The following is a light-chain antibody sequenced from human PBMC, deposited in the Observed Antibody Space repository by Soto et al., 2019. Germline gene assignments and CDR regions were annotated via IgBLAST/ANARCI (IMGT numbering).Light chain of an antibody. V-gene: IGKV3-15*01. CDR3: HQYNEWPPWT. CDR2: VAT. Sequence: EVVMTQSPATLSLSPGEQASLSCRASQSVGTNLAWYQQKPGQAHRLLIYVATTRATDIPARFSGSGSATEFTLTISSLQSEDFAVYYCHQYNEWPPWTCGQGTKVDIK. CDR1: QSVGTN. J-gene: IGKJ1*01.